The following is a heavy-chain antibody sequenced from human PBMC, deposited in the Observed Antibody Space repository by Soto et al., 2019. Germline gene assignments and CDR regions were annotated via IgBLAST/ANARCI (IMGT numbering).Heavy chain of an antibody. CDR2: ISSSSDHI. V-gene: IGHV3-21*06. D-gene: IGHD6-6*01. CDR3: ARARVYATGPLDF. CDR1: GFTFTSYT. J-gene: IGHJ4*02. Sequence: PGGSLRLSCGAPGFTFTSYTMNWVRQAPGKGLEWVSSISSSSDHIYTADSMKGRVTISRDNAKNSLFLDMNSLTGEDTAVYYCARARVYATGPLDFWGQGTLVTVSS.